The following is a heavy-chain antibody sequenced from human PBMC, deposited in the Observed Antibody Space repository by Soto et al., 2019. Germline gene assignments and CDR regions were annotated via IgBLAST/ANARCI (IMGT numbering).Heavy chain of an antibody. D-gene: IGHD1-1*01. CDR3: ARGRTLKTGTSLDY. Sequence: PSETLSLTCAVYGGSFSGYYWTWIRQPPGKGLEWIGEINHSGSTNYKPSLRSRVTISVDTSKNQLSLKVNSVTAADTAVYYCARGRTLKTGTSLDYWGQGTLVTVSS. J-gene: IGHJ4*02. CDR1: GGSFSGYY. V-gene: IGHV4-34*01. CDR2: INHSGST.